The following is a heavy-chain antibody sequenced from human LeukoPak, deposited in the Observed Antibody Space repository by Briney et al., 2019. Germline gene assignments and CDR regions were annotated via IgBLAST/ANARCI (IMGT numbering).Heavy chain of an antibody. D-gene: IGHD2-2*01. CDR1: GGSFSGYY. CDR2: INHSGST. J-gene: IGHJ4*02. Sequence: SETLSLTCAVYGGSFSGYYWSWIRQPPGKGLEWIGEINHSGSTNYNPSLKSRVTISVDTSKNQFSPKLSSVTAADTAVYYCARRGLDSSTNYFDYWGQGTLVTVSS. CDR3: ARRGLDSSTNYFDY. V-gene: IGHV4-34*01.